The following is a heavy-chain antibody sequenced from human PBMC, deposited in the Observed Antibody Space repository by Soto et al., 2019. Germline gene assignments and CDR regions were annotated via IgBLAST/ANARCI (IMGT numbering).Heavy chain of an antibody. CDR3: ARDLIPGYCSSTSCNPDTAMGYYYYGMDV. CDR2: IYYSGST. V-gene: IGHV4-61*01. J-gene: IGHJ6*02. Sequence: KASETLSLTCTVSGGSVSSGSYYWSWIQQPPGKGLEWIGYIYYSGSTNYNPSLKSRVTISVDTSKNQFSLKLSSVTAADTAVYYCARDLIPGYCSSTSCNPDTAMGYYYYGMDVWGQGTTVTVSS. D-gene: IGHD2-2*01. CDR1: GGSVSSGSYY.